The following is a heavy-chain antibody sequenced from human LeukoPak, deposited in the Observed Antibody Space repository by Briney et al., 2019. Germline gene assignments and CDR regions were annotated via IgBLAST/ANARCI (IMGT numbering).Heavy chain of an antibody. CDR3: ARDYGSGSYSLPFDY. CDR1: GGSISSSSYY. D-gene: IGHD3-10*01. V-gene: IGHV4-39*07. Sequence: PSETLSLTCTVSGGSISSSSYYWGWIRQPPGKGLEWIGSIYYSGSTYYNPSLKSRVTISVDTSKNQFSLKLSSVTAADTAVYYCARDYGSGSYSLPFDYWGQGTLVTVSS. J-gene: IGHJ4*02. CDR2: IYYSGST.